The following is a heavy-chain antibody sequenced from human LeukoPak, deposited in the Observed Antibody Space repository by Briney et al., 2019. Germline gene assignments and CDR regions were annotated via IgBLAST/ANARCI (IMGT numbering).Heavy chain of an antibody. D-gene: IGHD6-13*01. CDR1: GLTFSRHA. V-gene: IGHV3-23*01. J-gene: IGHJ4*02. CDR3: SLVPNY. CDR2: ISGSGADT. Sequence: GGSLRLPWAASGLTFSRHAMSWVRQAPGKGLEWVSAISGSGADTYYADSVKGRFTISRDNSKNTLYLQMNSLGAEDTAVYYCSLVPNYWGQGTLVTVSS.